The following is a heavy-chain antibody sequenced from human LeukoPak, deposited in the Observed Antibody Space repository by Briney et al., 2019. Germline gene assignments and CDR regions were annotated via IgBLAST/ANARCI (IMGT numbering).Heavy chain of an antibody. J-gene: IGHJ5*02. CDR1: GYTSSSYG. D-gene: IGHD1-1*01. CDR3: ARDVPGSIGTTARFDP. V-gene: IGHV1-18*01. CDR2: ISTYNGNT. Sequence: ASVKVYCKSSGYTSSSYGISWMGQAPGQGLEWMGWISTYNGNTNYAQKFQGRVTVTTDTSTSTAYMELRTLTSDDTAVYYCARDVPGSIGTTARFDPWGQGTLVTVSS.